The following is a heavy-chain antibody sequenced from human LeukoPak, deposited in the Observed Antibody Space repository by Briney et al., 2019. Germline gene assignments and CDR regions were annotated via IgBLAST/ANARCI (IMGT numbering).Heavy chain of an antibody. CDR3: ARVTGYDWESFYDY. Sequence: SETLSLTCTVSGGSISSYYWSWIRQPPGKGLEWIGYIYYSGSTNYNPSLKSRVTISVDTSKNQFSLKLRSVTAADTAVYYCARVTGYDWESFYDYWGQGILATVSS. V-gene: IGHV4-59*01. CDR1: GGSISSYY. CDR2: IYYSGST. J-gene: IGHJ4*02. D-gene: IGHD5-12*01.